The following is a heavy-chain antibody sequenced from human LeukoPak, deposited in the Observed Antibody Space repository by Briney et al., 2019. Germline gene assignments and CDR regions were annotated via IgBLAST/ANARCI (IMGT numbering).Heavy chain of an antibody. CDR2: INPSGGST. V-gene: IGHV1-46*01. J-gene: IGHJ4*02. Sequence: ASVKVSCKASGYTFTSYYMHWVRRAPGQGLEWMGIINPSGGSTSYAQKFQGRVTMTRDMSTSTVYMELSSLRSEDTAVYYCARGGGDDCAIAVAGLCYFDYWGQGTQVTVSS. CDR1: GYTFTSYY. D-gene: IGHD6-19*01. CDR3: ARGGGDDCAIAVAGLCYFDY.